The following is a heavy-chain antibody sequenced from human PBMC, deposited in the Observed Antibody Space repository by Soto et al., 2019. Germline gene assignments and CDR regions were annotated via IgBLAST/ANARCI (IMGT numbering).Heavy chain of an antibody. CDR2: ISYDGSNK. CDR1: GFTFRSSG. J-gene: IGHJ3*02. CDR3: AIAMVGVTAMWGGGGFDK. Sequence: PXGSLSLSCSACGFTFRSSGMHWVRKAQVRGLEWVAVISYDGSNKYCADSVKGRFTISRENSKNPLYLQMNCLRPDDTAVYYCAIAMVGVTAMWGGGGFDKRGQGTLVTVSS. D-gene: IGHD2-21*02. V-gene: IGHV3-30*03.